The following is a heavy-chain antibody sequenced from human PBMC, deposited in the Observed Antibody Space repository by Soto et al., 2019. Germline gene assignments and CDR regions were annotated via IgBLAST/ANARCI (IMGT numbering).Heavy chain of an antibody. Sequence: QVQLEASGPGLVKPSQTVSLTCSVSGGSIRSGGYFWTGIRQHPGKGLEYIGHIYSTGSTYYIPSLRRRLTMSLDTSKNQFSLNLTSVTAADTALYFCARLNSGLYQSFDPWGQGALVTVSS. D-gene: IGHD2-8*01. V-gene: IGHV4-31*03. CDR2: IYSTGST. CDR3: ARLNSGLYQSFDP. CDR1: GGSIRSGGYF. J-gene: IGHJ5*02.